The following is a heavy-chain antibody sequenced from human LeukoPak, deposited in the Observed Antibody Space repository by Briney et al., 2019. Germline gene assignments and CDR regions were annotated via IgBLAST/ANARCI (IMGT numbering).Heavy chain of an antibody. CDR3: AKGLHSSSWNDPFDI. J-gene: IGHJ3*02. CDR2: IRYDGSNK. D-gene: IGHD6-13*01. Sequence: GGSLRLSCAASGFIFNYYGMHWVRQAPGKGLEWLAFIRYDGSNKYYADFVKGRFTISRDNSDRTVYLQMNSLRTEDTAVYYCAKGLHSSSWNDPFDIWGQGTMVTVSS. V-gene: IGHV3-30*02. CDR1: GFIFNYYG.